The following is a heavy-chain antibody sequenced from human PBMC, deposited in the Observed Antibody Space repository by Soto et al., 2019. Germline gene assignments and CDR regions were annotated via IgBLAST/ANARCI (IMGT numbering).Heavy chain of an antibody. D-gene: IGHD3-16*01. CDR1: GGSISSGGYY. CDR2: IYYSGST. V-gene: IGHV4-31*03. Sequence: QVQLQESGPGLVKPSQTLSLTCTVSGGSISSGGYYWSWIRQHPGKGLEWIGYIYYSGSTYYNPSLKSRVTISVDTSKNQFSLKLSSVTATDTAVYYCARDQEGLMGRGMDVWGQGTTVTVSS. J-gene: IGHJ6*02. CDR3: ARDQEGLMGRGMDV.